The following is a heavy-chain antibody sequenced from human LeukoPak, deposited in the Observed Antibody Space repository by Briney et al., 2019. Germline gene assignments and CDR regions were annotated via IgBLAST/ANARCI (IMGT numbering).Heavy chain of an antibody. D-gene: IGHD1-26*01. CDR3: ARGEWEQWPNFDY. CDR2: IIPILGIA. J-gene: IGHJ4*02. Sequence: GRTLKVSSKASGGTLTSYAISSVPQAPGQGLEWMGRIIPILGIANYAQKFQGRVTITADKSTSTAYMELSSLRSEDTAVYYCARGEWEQWPNFDYWGQGTLVTVSS. V-gene: IGHV1-69*04. CDR1: GGTLTSYA.